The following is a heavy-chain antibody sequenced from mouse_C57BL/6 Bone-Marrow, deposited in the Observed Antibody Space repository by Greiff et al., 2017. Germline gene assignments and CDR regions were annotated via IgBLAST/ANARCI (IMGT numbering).Heavy chain of an antibody. CDR1: GFTFSSYA. J-gene: IGHJ3*01. CDR2: ISDGGSYT. CDR3: ARDPWFAY. Sequence: DVKLVESGGGLVKPGGSLKLSCAASGFTFSSYAMSWVRQTPEKRLEWVATISDGGSYTYYPDNVKGRFTISRDNAKNNRYLQMSHLKSEDTAMYYCARDPWFAYWGQGTLVTVSA. V-gene: IGHV5-4*01.